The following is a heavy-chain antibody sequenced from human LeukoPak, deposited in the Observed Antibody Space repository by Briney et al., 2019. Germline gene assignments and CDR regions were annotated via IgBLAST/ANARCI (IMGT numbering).Heavy chain of an antibody. J-gene: IGHJ4*02. CDR2: INHSGST. D-gene: IGHD6-13*01. V-gene: IGHV4-34*01. Sequence: KPSETLSLTCAVYGGSFSGYYWSWIRQPPGKGLEWIGEINHSGSTSYNPSLKSRVTISVDTSKNQFSLKLSSVTAADTAVYYCARGSSQQLVSPHFDYWGQGTLVTVSS. CDR3: ARGSSQQLVSPHFDY. CDR1: GGSFSGYY.